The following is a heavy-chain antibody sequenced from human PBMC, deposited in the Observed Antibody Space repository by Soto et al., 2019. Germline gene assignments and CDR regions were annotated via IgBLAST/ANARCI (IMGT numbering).Heavy chain of an antibody. CDR1: GYTFAAYY. V-gene: IGHV1-2*02. CDR3: AKDEGGIFDS. Sequence: QVQLVQSGAEVKGPGASVKVSCKTSGYTFAAYYIHWVRQAPGQGLEWMGFIFPNSGGSTTPAQQFEGGVTMTRDSSISTAYLELSGLTPDDTAVYYCAKDEGGIFDSWGQGTLVTVSS. J-gene: IGHJ4*01. D-gene: IGHD3-16*01. CDR2: IFPNSGGST.